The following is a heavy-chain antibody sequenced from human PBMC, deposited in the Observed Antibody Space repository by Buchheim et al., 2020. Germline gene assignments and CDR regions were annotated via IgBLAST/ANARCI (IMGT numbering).Heavy chain of an antibody. CDR2: ISSSSSTI. D-gene: IGHD3-3*01. J-gene: IGHJ6*02. CDR1: GFTFSSYS. Sequence: EVQLVESGGGLVQPGGSLRLSCAASGFTFSSYSMNWVRQAPGKGLEWVSYISSSSSTIYYADSVKGRFTISRDNAKNSLYLKMNSLRAEDTAVYYCARVYYYDFWSGYGMDVWGQGTT. V-gene: IGHV3-48*01. CDR3: ARVYYYDFWSGYGMDV.